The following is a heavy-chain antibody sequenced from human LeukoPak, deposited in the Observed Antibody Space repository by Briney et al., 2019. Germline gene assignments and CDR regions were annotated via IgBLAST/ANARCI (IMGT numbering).Heavy chain of an antibody. Sequence: GGSLRLSCAASRFTFSSYSMNWVRQAPGKGLEWVSYISSSSNTIYYADSVKGRFTISRDNAKSSLYLQMNSLRAEDTAVYYCARGGGTYTFDYWGQGTLVTVSS. D-gene: IGHD1-26*01. CDR3: ARGGGTYTFDY. V-gene: IGHV3-48*01. CDR1: RFTFSSYS. CDR2: ISSSSNTI. J-gene: IGHJ4*02.